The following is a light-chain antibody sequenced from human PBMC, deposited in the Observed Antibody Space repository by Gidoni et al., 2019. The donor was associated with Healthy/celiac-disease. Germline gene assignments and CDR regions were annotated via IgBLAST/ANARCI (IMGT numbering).Light chain of an antibody. CDR1: QSVSSY. CDR2: DAS. Sequence: EILLTQSPATLSLSPGERATLSCRASQSVSSYLAWYQQKPGQARRLLIYDASNRATGIPARFSGSGSGTEFTLTISSLEPEDFAVYYCQQRSNWPLTFGGGTKVEIK. CDR3: QQRSNWPLT. J-gene: IGKJ4*01. V-gene: IGKV3-11*01.